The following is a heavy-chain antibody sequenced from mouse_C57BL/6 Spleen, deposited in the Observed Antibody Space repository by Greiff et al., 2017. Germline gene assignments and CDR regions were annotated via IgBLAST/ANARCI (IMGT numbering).Heavy chain of an antibody. V-gene: IGHV1-69*01. CDR1: GYTFTSYW. CDR3: ARGGYFEV. Sequence: QVQLQQPGAELVMPGASVKLSCKASGYTFTSYWMHWVKQRPGQGLEWIGEIDPSDSYTNYNQKFKGKATLTVDKSSSTAYMQLSSLTAADSAVYYGARGGYFEVWGTGATVTVSS. J-gene: IGHJ1*03. CDR2: IDPSDSYT.